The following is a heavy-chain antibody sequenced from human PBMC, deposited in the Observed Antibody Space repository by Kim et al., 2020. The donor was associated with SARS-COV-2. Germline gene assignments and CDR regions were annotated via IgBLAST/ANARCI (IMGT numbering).Heavy chain of an antibody. J-gene: IGHJ4*02. CDR2: INYSGST. V-gene: IGHV4-34*01. D-gene: IGHD2-8*02. Sequence: SETLSLTCAVYGGSISGYYWSWICQPPGKGLEWIGEINYSGSTNYNPSLKSRVTISVDTSKNQFSLKLSSVTAADTAVYYCAVLAPDVDYWGQGTLVTVSS. CDR1: GGSISGYY. CDR3: AVLAPDVDY.